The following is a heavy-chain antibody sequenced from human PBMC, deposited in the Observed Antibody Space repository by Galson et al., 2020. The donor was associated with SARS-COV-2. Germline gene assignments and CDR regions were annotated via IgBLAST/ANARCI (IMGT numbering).Heavy chain of an antibody. V-gene: IGHV3-33*01. CDR2: IWYNGRNK. Sequence: LSLTCAASGFTFSDCAMHWVRQAPGKGLEWVAVIWYNGRNKYYADSVKGRFTISRDNSKNTLYLQMNSLGAEDTAVYYCAREGESGIVAAPMDYWGQGTLVTVSS. J-gene: IGHJ4*02. CDR3: AREGESGIVAAPMDY. CDR1: GFTFSDCA. D-gene: IGHD2-2*01.